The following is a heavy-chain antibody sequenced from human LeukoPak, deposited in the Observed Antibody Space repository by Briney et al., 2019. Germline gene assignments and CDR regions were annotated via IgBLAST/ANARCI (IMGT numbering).Heavy chain of an antibody. D-gene: IGHD2-21*02. CDR2: ISGSGGST. V-gene: IGHV3-23*01. Sequence: GGSLRLSCAASGFTFSGYAMSWVRQAPGKGLEWVSAISGSGGSTYYADSVKGRFTISRDNSKNTLYLQMNSLRAEDTAVYYCAKQAGMTAFYYYYYMDVWGKGTTVTVSS. J-gene: IGHJ6*03. CDR3: AKQAGMTAFYYYYYMDV. CDR1: GFTFSGYA.